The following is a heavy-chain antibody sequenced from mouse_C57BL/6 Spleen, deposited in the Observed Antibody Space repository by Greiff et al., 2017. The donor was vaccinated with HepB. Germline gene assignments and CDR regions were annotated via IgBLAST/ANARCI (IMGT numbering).Heavy chain of an antibody. CDR1: GFTFSSYA. V-gene: IGHV5-4*03. CDR2: ISDGGSYT. J-gene: IGHJ2*01. CDR3: ARGDYGQYYFDY. Sequence: EVKLQESGGGLVKPGGSLKLSCAASGFTFSSYAMSWVRQTPEKRLEWVATISDGGSYTYYPDNVKGRFTISRDNAKNNLYLQMSHLKSEDTAMYYCARGDYGQYYFDYWGQGTTLTVSS. D-gene: IGHD2-4*01.